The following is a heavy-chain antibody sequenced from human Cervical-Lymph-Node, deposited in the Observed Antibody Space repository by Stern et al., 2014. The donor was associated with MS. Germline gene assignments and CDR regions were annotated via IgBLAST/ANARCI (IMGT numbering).Heavy chain of an antibody. V-gene: IGHV1-46*01. CDR1: GYTFTTYY. Sequence: VQLVQSGAEIRKPGASVKISCEASGYTFTTYYMHWVRQAPGQGLEWVALFNPSGGKTTYAQRFQGIFILTGDSSTSTVYMELTGLRSEDTAVYYCARVLSLATSDSWGQGTLVIVSS. J-gene: IGHJ4*02. CDR3: ARVLSLATSDS. CDR2: FNPSGGKT. D-gene: IGHD1-1*01.